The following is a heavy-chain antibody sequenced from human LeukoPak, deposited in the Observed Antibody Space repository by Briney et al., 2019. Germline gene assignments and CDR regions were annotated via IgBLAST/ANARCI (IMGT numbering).Heavy chain of an antibody. CDR3: ARRDGYNWDY. J-gene: IGHJ4*02. Sequence: SQTLSLTCAVSGGSISSGGYSWSWIRQPPGKGLEWIGYIYHSGSTYYNPSLKSRVTISVDRSKNQFSLKLSSVTAADTAVFYCARRDGYNWDYWGQGTLVTVSS. D-gene: IGHD5-24*01. CDR1: GGSISSGGYS. V-gene: IGHV4-30-2*01. CDR2: IYHSGST.